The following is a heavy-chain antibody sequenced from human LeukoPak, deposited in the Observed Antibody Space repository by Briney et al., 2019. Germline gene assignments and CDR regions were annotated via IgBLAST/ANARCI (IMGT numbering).Heavy chain of an antibody. CDR1: GFTFSTYA. J-gene: IGHJ5*02. V-gene: IGHV3-30-3*01. CDR3: ARGDKAVAFDWFDP. CDR2: ISYDGSTQ. Sequence: PGRSLRLSCTASGFTFSTYAMHWVRQAPVEGLEWVAVISYDGSTQYYADSVKGRFTISRDNSKNTLDLQMNSLRTDDTAVYYCARGDKAVAFDWFDPWGQGTLVSVSS. D-gene: IGHD6-19*01.